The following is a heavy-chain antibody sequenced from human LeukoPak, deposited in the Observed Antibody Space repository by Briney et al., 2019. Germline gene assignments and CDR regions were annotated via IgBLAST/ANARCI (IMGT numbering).Heavy chain of an antibody. D-gene: IGHD3/OR15-3a*01. CDR2: ISGSGGST. Sequence: PGGSLRLSCAASGFTFSSYGMSWVRQAPGKGLEWVSAISGSGGSTYYADSVKGRFSISRDNSKNTLYLQMNSLRTEDTAIYYCAKKVSAMDLWGQGTLVTVSS. CDR1: GFTFSSYG. CDR3: AKKVSAMDL. V-gene: IGHV3-23*01. J-gene: IGHJ4*02.